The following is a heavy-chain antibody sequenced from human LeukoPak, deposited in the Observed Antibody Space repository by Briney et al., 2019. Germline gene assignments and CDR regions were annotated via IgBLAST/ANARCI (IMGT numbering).Heavy chain of an antibody. V-gene: IGHV1-2*02. CDR3: AREDVVVPTSIYVGGWFDP. Sequence: ASVTVSCMASVYTFTGYFMHWVRQAPGQGLEWVGWINPNSGGTNYAQKFQGRVTMTRDTSISTAYMELSRLRSDDTAVYYCAREDVVVPTSIYVGGWFDPWGQGTLVTVSS. D-gene: IGHD2-2*01. CDR1: VYTFTGYF. J-gene: IGHJ5*02. CDR2: INPNSGGT.